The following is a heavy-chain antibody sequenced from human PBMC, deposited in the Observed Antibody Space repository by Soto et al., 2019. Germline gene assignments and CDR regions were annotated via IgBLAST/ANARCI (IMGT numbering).Heavy chain of an antibody. CDR1: GFTFSSYW. Sequence: GGSLRLSCAASGFTFSSYWMSWVRQAPGKGLEGVANIKQDGSEKYYVDSVKGRFTISRDNAKNSLYLQMNSLRAEDTAVYYCARDESCCVGYYYSQGYYYGMDVWGQGTTVTVSS. CDR2: IKQDGSEK. CDR3: ARDESCCVGYYYSQGYYYGMDV. V-gene: IGHV3-7*05. J-gene: IGHJ6*02. D-gene: IGHD2-21*02.